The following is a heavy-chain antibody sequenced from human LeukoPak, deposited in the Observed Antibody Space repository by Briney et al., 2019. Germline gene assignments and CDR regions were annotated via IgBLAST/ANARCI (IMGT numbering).Heavy chain of an antibody. V-gene: IGHV1-2*02. CDR2: INPNSGGT. J-gene: IGHJ5*02. CDR3: ARGKDNSGSCGRWWFDP. D-gene: IGHD3-22*01. CDR1: GYTFAGYY. Sequence: ASVKVSCKASGYTFAGYYMHWVRQAPGQGPEWMGWINPNSGGTDYAQRFQGRVTMTRDTSISTAYMELSRLKSDDTAVYYCARGKDNSGSCGRWWFDPWGQGTLVTVSS.